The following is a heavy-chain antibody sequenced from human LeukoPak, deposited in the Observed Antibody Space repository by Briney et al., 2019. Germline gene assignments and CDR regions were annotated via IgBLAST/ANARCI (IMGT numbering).Heavy chain of an antibody. J-gene: IGHJ4*02. Sequence: GESLKLSCAASGFSSNYFGMNWVRQAPGKGLEWVSSISRTSTFIYYADSVKGRFTISRDNAKNSLYLQMNSLRAEDTAVYFCASGAAGYSYGYWGDYWGQGTLVTVSS. CDR3: ASGAAGYSYGYWGDY. CDR2: ISRTSTFI. D-gene: IGHD5-18*01. CDR1: GFSSNYFG. V-gene: IGHV3-21*01.